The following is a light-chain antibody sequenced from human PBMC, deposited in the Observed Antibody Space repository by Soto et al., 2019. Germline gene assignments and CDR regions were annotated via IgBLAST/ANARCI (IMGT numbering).Light chain of an antibody. J-gene: IGLJ3*02. V-gene: IGLV1-44*01. CDR2: SSD. CDR1: SSNIGRNT. CDR3: AAWYDSLNAWA. Sequence: QSVLTQPPSASGTPGQRVTISCSGSSSNIGRNTVKWYRQLPGTAPKLLIGSSDHRPSEVPDRLSGSQSATSASLAISGRHSEDEANYLCAAWYDSLNAWAFGGGPKLTVL.